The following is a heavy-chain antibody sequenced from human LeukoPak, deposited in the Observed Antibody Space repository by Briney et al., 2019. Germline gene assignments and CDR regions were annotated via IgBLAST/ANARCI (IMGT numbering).Heavy chain of an antibody. V-gene: IGHV1-69*05. CDR3: AGSPTVTTWPAFFDS. D-gene: IGHD4-17*01. J-gene: IGHJ4*02. CDR1: GGTFSTYP. Sequence: LVKVSCKASGGTFSTYPITWVRQAPGQGLEWVGGIIPIFSTEDYGQKFEGRVTITTDESTSTAYMELSSLKFEDTAVYYCAGSPTVTTWPAFFDSWGQGTLVTVSS. CDR2: IIPIFSTE.